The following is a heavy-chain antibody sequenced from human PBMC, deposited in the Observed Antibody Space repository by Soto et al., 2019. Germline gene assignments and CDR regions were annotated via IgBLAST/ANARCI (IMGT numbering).Heavy chain of an antibody. J-gene: IGHJ6*02. Sequence: GGSLRLSCAASGFTFSNYDMNWVRQAPGKGLERVSYISSSSSTIYYADSVRGRFTISRDNAQNSLFLQMNSLRDEDTAVYYCARAFGYXDISGYYGTFYYYGMDVWGPGTTVTVSS. CDR3: ARAFGYXDISGYYGTFYYYGMDV. CDR2: ISSSSSTI. D-gene: IGHD3-22*01. V-gene: IGHV3-48*02. CDR1: GFTFSNYD.